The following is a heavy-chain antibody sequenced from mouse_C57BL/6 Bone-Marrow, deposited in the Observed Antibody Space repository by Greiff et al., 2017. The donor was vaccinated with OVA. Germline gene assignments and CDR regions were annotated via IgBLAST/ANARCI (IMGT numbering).Heavy chain of an antibody. CDR1: GFSLTSYG. D-gene: IGHD2-2*01. J-gene: IGHJ2*01. CDR3: AKMNGYDGCYYFDY. CDR2: IWRGGST. V-gene: IGHV2-5*01. Sequence: VQLKESGPGLVQPSQSLSITCTVSGFSLTSYGVHWVRQSPGKGLEWLGVIWRGGSTDYNAAFMSRLSITKDNSKSQVFFKMNSLQADDTAIYYGAKMNGYDGCYYFDYWGQGTTLTVSS.